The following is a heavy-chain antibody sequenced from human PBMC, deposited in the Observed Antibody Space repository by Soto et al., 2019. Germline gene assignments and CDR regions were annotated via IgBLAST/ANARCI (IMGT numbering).Heavy chain of an antibody. CDR3: ARGYSYGHLPPDY. CDR1: GGSFSGYY. CDR2: INHSGST. V-gene: IGHV4-34*01. J-gene: IGHJ4*02. Sequence: SETLSLTCAVYGGSFSGYYWSWIRQPPGKGLEWIGEINHSGSTNYNPSLKSRVTISVDTSKNQFSLKLSSVTAADTAVYYCARGYSYGHLPPDYWGQGTLVTVSS. D-gene: IGHD5-18*01.